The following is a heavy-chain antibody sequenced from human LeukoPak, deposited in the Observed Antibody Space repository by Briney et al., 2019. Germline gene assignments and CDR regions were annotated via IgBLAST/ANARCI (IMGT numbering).Heavy chain of an antibody. V-gene: IGHV3-23*01. D-gene: IGHD3-10*01. CDR3: AKELHGSGNYAFDY. CDR1: GISLSNYA. CDR2: ISERGGTT. Sequence: GGSLRLSCVVSGISLSNYAMTWVRQAPGKGLEWVSYISERGGTTTYADSVKGRFTISRDNSKNTLYLQMNSLRAEDTAVYFCAKELHGSGNYAFDYWGQGTLVTVSS. J-gene: IGHJ4*02.